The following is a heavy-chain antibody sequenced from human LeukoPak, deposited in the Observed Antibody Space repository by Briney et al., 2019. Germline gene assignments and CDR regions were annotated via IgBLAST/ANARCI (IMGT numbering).Heavy chain of an antibody. V-gene: IGHV4-34*01. D-gene: IGHD5-18*01. CDR1: GGSFSGYY. Sequence: ASETLSLTCAVYGGSFSGYYWSWIRQPPGKGLEWIGEINHSGSTNYNPSLKSRVTISLDTSKNQFSLELFSVTAADTALYYCARGLRRLAGYGYYYYYYMDVWAKGTTVSVSS. J-gene: IGHJ6*03. CDR3: ARGLRRLAGYGYYYYYYMDV. CDR2: INHSGST.